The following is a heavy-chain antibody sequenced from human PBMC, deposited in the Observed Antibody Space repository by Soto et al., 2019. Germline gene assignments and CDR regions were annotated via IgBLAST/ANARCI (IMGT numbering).Heavy chain of an antibody. Sequence: SETLSLTCTVSGGSISSYYWSWIRQPPGKGLEWIGYIYYSGSTNYNPSLKSRVTISVDTSKNQFSLKLSSVTAADTAVYYCARAEYQLLYGISYWGQGTLVTVSS. CDR3: ARAEYQLLYGISY. J-gene: IGHJ4*02. D-gene: IGHD2-2*02. CDR1: GGSISSYY. CDR2: IYYSGST. V-gene: IGHV4-59*01.